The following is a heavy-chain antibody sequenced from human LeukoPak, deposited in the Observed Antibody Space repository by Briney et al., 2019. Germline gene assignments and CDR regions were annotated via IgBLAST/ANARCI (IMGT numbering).Heavy chain of an antibody. V-gene: IGHV3-21*01. D-gene: IGHD3-22*01. J-gene: IGHJ2*01. CDR2: ISSSGNTYI. CDR3: ARDGIIMIVGDFDL. Sequence: PGGSLRLSCAASGFTFSDYSMNWVRQAPGKRLEWVSTISSSGNTYIFYAGSVRGRFTISRDNAKNSLYLQMDSLRAEDTAVYYCARDGIIMIVGDFDLWGRGTLVTVSS. CDR1: GFTFSDYS.